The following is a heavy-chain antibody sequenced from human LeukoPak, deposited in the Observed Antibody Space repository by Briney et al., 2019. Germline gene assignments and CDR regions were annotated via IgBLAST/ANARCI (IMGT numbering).Heavy chain of an antibody. J-gene: IGHJ4*02. D-gene: IGHD5-24*01. CDR1: GFTFSSYS. CDR3: ARSGFNRFDY. V-gene: IGHV3-53*01. CDR2: IYSGGST. Sequence: GGSLRLSCAASGFTFSSYSMNWVRQAPGKGLEWVSFIYSGGSTYYADSVKGRFTISRDNSKNTLYLQMNSLRAEDTAVYYCARSGFNRFDYWGQGTLVTVSS.